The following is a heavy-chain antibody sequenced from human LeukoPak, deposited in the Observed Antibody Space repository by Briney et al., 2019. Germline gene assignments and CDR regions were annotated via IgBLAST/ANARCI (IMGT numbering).Heavy chain of an antibody. Sequence: PGGSLRLSCAASGFTVSSNYMSWVRQAPGKGLEWVSVIYSGGSTYYADSVKGRFTISRDNSKKTLYLQMNSLRAEDTAVYYCARERGYCSGGSCYSDAFDIWGQGTMVTVSS. CDR3: ARERGYCSGGSCYSDAFDI. CDR1: GFTVSSNY. J-gene: IGHJ3*02. D-gene: IGHD2-15*01. V-gene: IGHV3-66*01. CDR2: IYSGGST.